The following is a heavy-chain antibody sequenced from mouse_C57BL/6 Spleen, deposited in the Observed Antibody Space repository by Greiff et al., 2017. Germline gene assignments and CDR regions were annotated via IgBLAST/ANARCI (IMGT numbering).Heavy chain of an antibody. Sequence: DVQLVESGGGLVKPGGSLKLSCAASGFTFSDYGMHWVRQAPEKGLEWVAYISSGSSTIYYADTVKGRFTISRDNAKNTLFLQMTSLRSEDTAMYYCANYYGSSYDLWYAMDYWGQGTSVTVSS. D-gene: IGHD1-1*01. V-gene: IGHV5-17*01. CDR3: ANYYGSSYDLWYAMDY. J-gene: IGHJ4*01. CDR1: GFTFSDYG. CDR2: ISSGSSTI.